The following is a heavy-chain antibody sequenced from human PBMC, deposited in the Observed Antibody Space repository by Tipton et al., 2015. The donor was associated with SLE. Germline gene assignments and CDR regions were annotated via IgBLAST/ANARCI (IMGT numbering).Heavy chain of an antibody. D-gene: IGHD1-26*01. CDR2: IYHSGST. V-gene: IGHV4-59*01. J-gene: IGHJ4*02. CDR1: GGSISSYY. CDR3: ARGGIGSGSFGHYFDY. Sequence: LRLSCTVSGGSISSYYWSWIRQPPGKGLEWIGYIYHSGSTNYNPSLKSRVTISVDTSKNQFSLKLSSVTAADTAVYYCARGGIGSGSFGHYFDYWGQGTLVTVSS.